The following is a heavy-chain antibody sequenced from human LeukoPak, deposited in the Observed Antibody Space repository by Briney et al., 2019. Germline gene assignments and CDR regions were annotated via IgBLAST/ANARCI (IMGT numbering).Heavy chain of an antibody. CDR3: ARNSIAAAGSY. CDR2: INHSGST. CDR1: GGSFSGYY. D-gene: IGHD6-13*01. Sequence: SETLSLTCAVYGGSFSGYYWSWIRQPPGKGLEWIGEINHSGSTNYNPSLKSRVTISVDTSKNQFSPKLSSVTAADTAVYYCARNSIAAAGSYWGQGTLVTVSS. V-gene: IGHV4-34*01. J-gene: IGHJ4*02.